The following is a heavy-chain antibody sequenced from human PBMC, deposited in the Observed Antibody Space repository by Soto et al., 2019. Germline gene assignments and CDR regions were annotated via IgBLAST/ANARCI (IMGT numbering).Heavy chain of an antibody. D-gene: IGHD6-19*01. CDR1: GFTFSRYA. J-gene: IGHJ4*02. CDR2: ISGSDGST. Sequence: PGGSLRLSCAASGFTFSRYAMSWVRQAPGKGLEWVSGISGSDGSTHYPDSVKGRFTISRDISKNTLYLQMNSLRAEDAAIYYCAKCRGISVAGSVVGLDYWGQGSLVTVS. V-gene: IGHV3-23*01. CDR3: AKCRGISVAGSVVGLDY.